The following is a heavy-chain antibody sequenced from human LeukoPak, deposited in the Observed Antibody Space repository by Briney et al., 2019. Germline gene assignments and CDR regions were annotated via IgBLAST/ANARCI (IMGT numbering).Heavy chain of an antibody. Sequence: GGSLRLSCAASGFTFDDYGMSWVRQAPGKGLEWVSGINWNGGSTGYEDSVTGRFTISRDNAKNSLYLQMNSLRAEDTALYHCARDGSGSYYLSYYGMDVWGQGTTVTVSS. CDR1: GFTFDDYG. D-gene: IGHD3-10*01. J-gene: IGHJ6*02. V-gene: IGHV3-20*01. CDR3: ARDGSGSYYLSYYGMDV. CDR2: INWNGGST.